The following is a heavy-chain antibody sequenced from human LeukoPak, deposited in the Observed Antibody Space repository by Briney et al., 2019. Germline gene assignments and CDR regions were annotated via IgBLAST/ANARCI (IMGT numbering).Heavy chain of an antibody. J-gene: IGHJ3*02. CDR1: GFTFDDYA. D-gene: IGHD6-19*01. Sequence: GGSLRLSCAASGFTFDDYAMHWVRQAPAKGLEWVSGISWNSGSIGYADSVKGRFTISRDNAKNSLYLQMNSLRAEDTALYYCAKDLSSGWYGDAFDIWGQGTMVTVSS. V-gene: IGHV3-9*01. CDR3: AKDLSSGWYGDAFDI. CDR2: ISWNSGSI.